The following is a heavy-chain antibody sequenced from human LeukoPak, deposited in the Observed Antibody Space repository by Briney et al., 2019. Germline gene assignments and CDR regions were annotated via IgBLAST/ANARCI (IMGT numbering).Heavy chain of an antibody. CDR3: AKYSRYDYVGQIDY. V-gene: IGHV3-23*01. D-gene: IGHD4-17*01. CDR1: GFTFSNYA. CDR2: VSDSGTMT. Sequence: PGGSLRLSCAASGFTFSNYAMNWVRQAPGKGLEWVSGVSDSGTMTYYARSVKGRFTISRDNSKNTVYLQMNSLRAGDTAIYYCAKYSRYDYVGQIDYWGQGTLVTVSS. J-gene: IGHJ4*02.